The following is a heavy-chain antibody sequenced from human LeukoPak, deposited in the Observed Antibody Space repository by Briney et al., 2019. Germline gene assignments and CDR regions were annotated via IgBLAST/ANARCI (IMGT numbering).Heavy chain of an antibody. Sequence: GGSLRLSCAASGFTVSSNYMSWVRQAPGKGLEWVSVIYSGGSTYYADSVKGRFTISRDNSKNTLYLQMNSLRAEDTAVYYCARGVTINWFDPWGQGTLVTVSS. CDR1: GFTVSSNY. D-gene: IGHD4-4*01. V-gene: IGHV3-66*01. CDR2: IYSGGST. J-gene: IGHJ5*02. CDR3: ARGVTINWFDP.